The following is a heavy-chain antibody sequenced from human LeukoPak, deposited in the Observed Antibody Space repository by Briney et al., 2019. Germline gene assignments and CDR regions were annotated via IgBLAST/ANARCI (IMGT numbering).Heavy chain of an antibody. CDR2: ISSGSTYI. CDR1: GFTFSSYV. Sequence: PGGSLRLSCAASGFTFSSYVMNWVRQAPGKGLEWVSSISSGSTYIYYADSVKGRFTISRDNAKNSLYLQMNSLRAEDTAVYYRARLGYCSGGSCSSFDYWGQGTLVTVSS. V-gene: IGHV3-21*01. D-gene: IGHD2-15*01. J-gene: IGHJ4*02. CDR3: ARLGYCSGGSCSSFDY.